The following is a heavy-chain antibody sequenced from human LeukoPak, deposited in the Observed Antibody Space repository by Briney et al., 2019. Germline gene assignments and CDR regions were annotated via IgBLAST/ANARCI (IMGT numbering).Heavy chain of an antibody. CDR3: AKVGLVVVVAATLGAFDI. CDR1: GFTFSSHA. V-gene: IGHV3-23*01. D-gene: IGHD2-15*01. Sequence: GGSLRLSCAASGFTFSSHAMSWVRQAPGKGLEWVSAISGSGGSTYYADSVKGRFTISRDNSKNTLYLQMNSLRAEDTAVYYCAKVGLVVVVAATLGAFDIWGQGTMVTVSS. J-gene: IGHJ3*02. CDR2: ISGSGGST.